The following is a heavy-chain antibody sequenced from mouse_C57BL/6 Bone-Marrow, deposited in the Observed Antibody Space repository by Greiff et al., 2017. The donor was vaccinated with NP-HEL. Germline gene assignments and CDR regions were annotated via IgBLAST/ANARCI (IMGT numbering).Heavy chain of an antibody. CDR2: INPSSGYT. Sequence: QVQLQQSGAELAKPGASVKLSCKASGYTFTSYWMHWVKQRPGQGLEWIGYINPSSGYTKYNQKFKDKATLTADKSSSTDYMQLGSLTCEDSAVYYCARSANFDYWGQGTTLTVSS. D-gene: IGHD1-2*01. V-gene: IGHV1-7*01. CDR3: ARSANFDY. J-gene: IGHJ2*01. CDR1: GYTFTSYW.